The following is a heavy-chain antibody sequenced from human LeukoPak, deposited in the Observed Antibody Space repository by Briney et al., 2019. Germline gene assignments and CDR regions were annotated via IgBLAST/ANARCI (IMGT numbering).Heavy chain of an antibody. CDR2: ISWNSGSI. D-gene: IGHD1-26*01. Sequence: GGSLRLSCAASGFTVSSNYMSWVRQAPGKGLEWVSGISWNSGSIGYADSVKGRFTISRDNAKNSLYLQMNSLRAEDTALYYCAKDRYSGSSDGLDYWGQGTLVTVSS. V-gene: IGHV3-9*01. J-gene: IGHJ4*02. CDR3: AKDRYSGSSDGLDY. CDR1: GFTVSSNY.